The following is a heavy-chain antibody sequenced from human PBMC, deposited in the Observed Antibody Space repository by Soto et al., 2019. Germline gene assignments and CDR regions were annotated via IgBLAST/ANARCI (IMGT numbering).Heavy chain of an antibody. Sequence: GGSLRLSCAASGFTFSNAWMNWVRQAPGKGLEWVGRIKSKTDGGTTDYAAPVKGRFTISRDDSKNTLYLQMNSLKTEDTAVYYCKAGNTFYGMDVWGQGTTVTVSS. CDR3: KAGNTFYGMDV. D-gene: IGHD6-19*01. CDR2: IKSKTDGGTT. J-gene: IGHJ6*02. CDR1: GFTFSNAW. V-gene: IGHV3-15*07.